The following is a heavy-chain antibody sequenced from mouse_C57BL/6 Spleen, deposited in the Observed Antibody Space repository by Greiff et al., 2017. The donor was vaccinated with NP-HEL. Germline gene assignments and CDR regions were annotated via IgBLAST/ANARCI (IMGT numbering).Heavy chain of an antibody. CDR2: INPYNGGT. D-gene: IGHD1-1*01. CDR1: GYTFTDYY. CDR3: ARHLLRKGGYFDV. J-gene: IGHJ1*03. Sequence: VQQQQSGPVLVKPGASVKMSCKASGYTFTDYYMNWVKQSHGKSLEWIGVINPYNGGTSYNQKFKGKATLTVDKSSSTAYMELNSLTSEDSAVYYCARHLLRKGGYFDVWGTGTTVTVSS. V-gene: IGHV1-19*01.